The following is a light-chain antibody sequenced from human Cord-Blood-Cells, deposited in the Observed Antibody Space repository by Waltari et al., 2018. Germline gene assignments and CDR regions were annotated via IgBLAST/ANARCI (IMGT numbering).Light chain of an antibody. CDR1: SSDVGGYHY. V-gene: IGLV2-11*01. CDR2: DVS. CDR3: CSYAGSYTLV. J-gene: IGLJ1*01. Sequence: QSALPQPRSVSGSPGQSVTISCTGTSSDVGGYHYVSWYQQHPGKAPKLMIYDVSKRPSGVPDRFSGSKSGNTASLTISGLQAEDETDYYCCSYAGSYTLVFGTGTKVTVL.